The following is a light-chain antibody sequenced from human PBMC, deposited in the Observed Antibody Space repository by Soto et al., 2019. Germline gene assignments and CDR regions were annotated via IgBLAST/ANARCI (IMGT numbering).Light chain of an antibody. Sequence: EIVMTQSPATLSVSPGERATLSCRASQSVSSNLAWYQQTPGQAPRLLIFDASTSATGIPARFSGSGSGTEFTLTISSLQSEDFAVYYCQQYDNWLGTFGQGTKVEVK. V-gene: IGKV3D-15*01. CDR2: DAS. J-gene: IGKJ1*01. CDR1: QSVSSN. CDR3: QQYDNWLGT.